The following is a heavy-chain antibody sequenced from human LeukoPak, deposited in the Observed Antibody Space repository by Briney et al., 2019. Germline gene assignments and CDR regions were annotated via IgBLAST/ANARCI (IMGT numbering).Heavy chain of an antibody. CDR1: GGSFSGYY. V-gene: IGHV4-34*01. Sequence: SETLSLTCAVYGGSFSGYYWSWIRQPPGKGLEWVGEINHSGSTNYNPSLKSRVTISLDTSKNQFSLKLSSVTAADTAVYYCARGYCSSTSCPDFDLWGRGTLVTLSS. CDR2: INHSGST. CDR3: ARGYCSSTSCPDFDL. J-gene: IGHJ2*01. D-gene: IGHD2-2*01.